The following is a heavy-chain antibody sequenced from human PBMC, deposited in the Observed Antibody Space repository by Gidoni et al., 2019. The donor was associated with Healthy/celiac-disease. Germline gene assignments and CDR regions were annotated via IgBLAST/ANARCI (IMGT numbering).Heavy chain of an antibody. J-gene: IGHJ5*02. V-gene: IGHV4-34*01. D-gene: IGHD6-13*01. CDR1: GGSFSGYY. Sequence: QVQLQQWGAGLLKPSETLSLTCAVYGGSFSGYYWSWIRQPPGKGLEWIGEINHSGSTNYNPSLKSRVTISVDTSKNQFSLKLSSVTAADTAVYYCAREKFGSSWRFRRGFDPWGQGTLVTVSS. CDR2: INHSGST. CDR3: AREKFGSSWRFRRGFDP.